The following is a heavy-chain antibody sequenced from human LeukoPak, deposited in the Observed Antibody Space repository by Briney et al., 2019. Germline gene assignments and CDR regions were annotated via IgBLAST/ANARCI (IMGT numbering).Heavy chain of an antibody. CDR3: ARNFVVVPAAITV. CDR1: GYSISSGYY. D-gene: IGHD2-2*02. Sequence: SETLSLTCTVSGYSISSGYYWGWIRQPPGKGLEWIGSIYHSGSTYYNPSLKSRATISVDTSKNQFSLKLSSVTAADTAVYYCARNFVVVPAAITVWGKGTTVTVSS. V-gene: IGHV4-38-2*02. CDR2: IYHSGST. J-gene: IGHJ6*04.